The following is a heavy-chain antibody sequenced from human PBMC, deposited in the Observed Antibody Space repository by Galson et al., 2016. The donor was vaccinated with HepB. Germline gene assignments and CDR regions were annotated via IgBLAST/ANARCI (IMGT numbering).Heavy chain of an antibody. CDR3: AAVNHYFDTDGYSL. J-gene: IGHJ4*02. D-gene: IGHD3-22*01. CDR2: IVVVNGNT. Sequence: SVKVSCKASGFTFTGSGVQWLRQARGQRLEWIGWIVVVNGNTNYAQKFQERVTITRDRSTSTAYMELSSLRAEDTAVYYCAAVNHYFDTDGYSLWGQGTLVTVSP. V-gene: IGHV1-58*01. CDR1: GFTFTGSG.